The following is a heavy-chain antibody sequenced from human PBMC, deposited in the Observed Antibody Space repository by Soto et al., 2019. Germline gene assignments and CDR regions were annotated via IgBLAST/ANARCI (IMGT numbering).Heavy chain of an antibody. V-gene: IGHV3-23*01. CDR2: ISGSGGST. D-gene: IGHD2-2*02. CDR3: AKDQRYCSSTSCYTGGYYYGMDV. Sequence: GGSLRLSCAASGFTFSSYAMSWVRQAPGKGLEWVSAISGSGGSTYYADSVKGRFTISRDNSKNTLYLQMNSLRAEDTAVYYCAKDQRYCSSTSCYTGGYYYGMDVWGQGTTVTVSS. J-gene: IGHJ6*02. CDR1: GFTFSSYA.